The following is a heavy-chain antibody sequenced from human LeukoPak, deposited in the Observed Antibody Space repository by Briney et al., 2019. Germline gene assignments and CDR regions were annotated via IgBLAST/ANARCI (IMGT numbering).Heavy chain of an antibody. Sequence: GGSLRLSCAASGFTFSSYGMHWVRQAPGKGLEWVAVISYDGSNKYYADSVKGRFTISRDNSKNTLYLQMNSLRAEDTAVYYCAKDESAALLPFFDYWGQGTLVTVSS. J-gene: IGHJ4*02. V-gene: IGHV3-30*18. CDR3: AKDESAALLPFFDY. D-gene: IGHD2-15*01. CDR2: ISYDGSNK. CDR1: GFTFSSYG.